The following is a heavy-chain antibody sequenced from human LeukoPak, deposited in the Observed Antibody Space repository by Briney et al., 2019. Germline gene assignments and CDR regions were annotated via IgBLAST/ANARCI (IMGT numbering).Heavy chain of an antibody. Sequence: PGGSLRLSCAAPGFTFSSYGMHWVRQAPGKGLEWVAFIRYDGSNKYYADSVKGRFTISRDNHKNTLYLQMNSLRAEDTAIYFCAKEDFYYYDHWGQGTLVTVSS. V-gene: IGHV3-30*02. CDR3: AKEDFYYYDH. CDR1: GFTFSSYG. CDR2: IRYDGSNK. J-gene: IGHJ4*02. D-gene: IGHD2/OR15-2a*01.